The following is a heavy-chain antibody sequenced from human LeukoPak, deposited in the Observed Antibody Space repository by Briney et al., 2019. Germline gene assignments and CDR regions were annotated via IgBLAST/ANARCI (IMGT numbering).Heavy chain of an antibody. Sequence: SGTLSLTCTVSGGSISSGSYYWSWIRQPAGKGLEWIGHIYTSGSTNYNPSLKSRVTISVDTSKNQFSLKLSSVTAADTAVYYCARVGGVVTTYYFDYWGQGTLVTVSS. D-gene: IGHD2-21*02. J-gene: IGHJ4*02. CDR2: IYTSGST. CDR3: ARVGGVVTTYYFDY. CDR1: GGSISSGSYY. V-gene: IGHV4-61*09.